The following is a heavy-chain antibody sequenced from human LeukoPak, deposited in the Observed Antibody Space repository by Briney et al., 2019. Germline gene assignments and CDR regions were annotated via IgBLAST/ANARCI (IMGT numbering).Heavy chain of an antibody. CDR3: ASSGYYYHLWAGAFDI. V-gene: IGHV4-61*02. CDR2: IYTSGST. D-gene: IGHD3-22*01. CDR1: GGSISSGSYY. Sequence: SETLSLTCTVSGGSISSGSYYWSWIRQPAGKGLEWIGRIYTSGSTNYNSSLKSRVTISVDKSKNQFSLKLSSVTAADTAVYYCASSGYYYHLWAGAFDIWGQGTMVTVSS. J-gene: IGHJ3*02.